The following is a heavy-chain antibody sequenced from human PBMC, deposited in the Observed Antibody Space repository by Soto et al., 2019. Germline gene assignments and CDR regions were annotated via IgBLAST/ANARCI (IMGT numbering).Heavy chain of an antibody. V-gene: IGHV4-4*02. J-gene: IGHJ5*02. Sequence: SETLSLTCAVSGGSISSSNWWSWVRQPPGKGLEWTGEIYHSGSTNYNPSLKSRVTISVDKSKNQFSLKLSSVTAADTAVYYCARDVKQQYNWFDPWGQGTLVTVSS. CDR3: ARDVKQQYNWFDP. D-gene: IGHD6-13*01. CDR2: IYHSGST. CDR1: GGSISSSNW.